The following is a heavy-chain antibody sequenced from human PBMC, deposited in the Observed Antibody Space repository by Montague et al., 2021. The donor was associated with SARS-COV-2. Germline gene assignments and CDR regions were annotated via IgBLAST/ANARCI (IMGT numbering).Heavy chain of an antibody. D-gene: IGHD5-18*01. V-gene: IGHV3-33*01. Sequence: SLRLSCAASGFTFSSYGMHWVRQAPGKGLEWVAVIWYDGSNKYYADSVKGRFTISRDNSKNTLYLQMNSLRAEDTAVYYCARDSVAMVYGTRYYFDYWGQGTLATVSS. J-gene: IGHJ4*02. CDR2: IWYDGSNK. CDR3: ARDSVAMVYGTRYYFDY. CDR1: GFTFSSYG.